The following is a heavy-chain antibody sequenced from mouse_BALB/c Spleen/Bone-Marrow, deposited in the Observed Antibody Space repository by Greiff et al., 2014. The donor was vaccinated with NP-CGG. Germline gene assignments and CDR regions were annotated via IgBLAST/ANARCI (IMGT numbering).Heavy chain of an antibody. CDR1: GITIKDTY. D-gene: IGHD1-1*01. V-gene: IGHV14-3*02. Sequence: VKLQKSGAELVKPGASVKLSCTASGITIKDTYMNWVKQRPEQGLEWIGRIEPATGNTKYDPKFQGKAPITTDTSSNTAYLQLSSLTSEDTAVEYWARGKGSYLGLAYGGQGTLVTVAA. CDR3: ARGKGSYLGLAY. CDR2: IEPATGNT. J-gene: IGHJ3*01.